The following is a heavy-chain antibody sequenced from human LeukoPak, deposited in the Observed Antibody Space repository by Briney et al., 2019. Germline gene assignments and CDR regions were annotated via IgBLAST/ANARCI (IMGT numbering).Heavy chain of an antibody. Sequence: GRSLRLSCAASGFTFSHYAMHWVRQAPGKGLEWVAVISYHGIDKYYADSVKGRFTISRDNSKNALYLQMNSLRAEDTAVYYCAREGVGGFDYWGQGTLVTVSS. V-gene: IGHV3-30-3*01. CDR3: AREGVGGFDY. J-gene: IGHJ4*02. D-gene: IGHD1-26*01. CDR2: ISYHGIDK. CDR1: GFTFSHYA.